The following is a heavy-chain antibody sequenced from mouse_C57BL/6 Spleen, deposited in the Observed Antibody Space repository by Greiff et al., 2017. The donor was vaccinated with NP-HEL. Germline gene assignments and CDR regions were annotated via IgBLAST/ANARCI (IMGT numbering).Heavy chain of an antibody. CDR1: GFNIKDDY. Sequence: EVQLQQSGAELVRPGASVKLSCTASGFNIKDDYMHWVKQRPEQGLEWIGWIDPENGDTEYASKFQGKATITADTSSNTAYLQLSSLTSEDTAVYYCTQGAWLAYWGQGTLVTVSA. V-gene: IGHV14-4*01. CDR2: IDPENGDT. J-gene: IGHJ3*01. CDR3: TQGAWLAY.